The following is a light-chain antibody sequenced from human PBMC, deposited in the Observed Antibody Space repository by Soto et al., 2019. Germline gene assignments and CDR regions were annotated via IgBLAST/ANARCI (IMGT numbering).Light chain of an antibody. Sequence: EIVLTQSPGTLSLSPGDRATLSCSASQTVSSNFLAWYQQRPAQAPRLLIHGASTRATGITDRFSDSVSGTDFTLTISGLEPEDFAVYYCQQYGSSPATLGQGTKVDIK. V-gene: IGKV3-20*01. J-gene: IGKJ1*01. CDR1: QTVSSNF. CDR2: GAS. CDR3: QQYGSSPAT.